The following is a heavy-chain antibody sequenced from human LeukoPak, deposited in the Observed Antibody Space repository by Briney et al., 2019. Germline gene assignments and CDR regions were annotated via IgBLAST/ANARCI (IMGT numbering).Heavy chain of an antibody. D-gene: IGHD6-13*01. J-gene: IGHJ4*02. CDR3: ARGSIAAAGTVDY. V-gene: IGHV3-21*01. CDR2: ISSSSSYI. CDR1: GFTFSSYS. Sequence: GGSLRLSCGASGFTFSSYSMNWVRQAPGKGLEWVSSISSSSSYIYYADSVKGRFTISRDSAKNSLYLQMNSLRAEDTAVYYCARGSIAAAGTVDYWGQGTLVTVSS.